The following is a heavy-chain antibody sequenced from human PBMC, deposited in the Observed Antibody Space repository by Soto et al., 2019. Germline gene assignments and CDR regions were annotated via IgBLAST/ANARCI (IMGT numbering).Heavy chain of an antibody. D-gene: IGHD3-10*01. CDR2: INPSGGST. V-gene: IGHV1-46*03. J-gene: IGHJ3*02. CDR3: ASWVQFGGVKQYDRGAFDI. CDR1: GYTFTSYY. Sequence: QVQLVQSGAEVKKPGASVKVSCKASGYTFTSYYMHWVRQAPGQGLEWMGIINPSGGSTSYAQKFQGRVTMTRDTSTSTVYMELSSLRSEDTAVYYCASWVQFGGVKQYDRGAFDIWGQGTMVTVSS.